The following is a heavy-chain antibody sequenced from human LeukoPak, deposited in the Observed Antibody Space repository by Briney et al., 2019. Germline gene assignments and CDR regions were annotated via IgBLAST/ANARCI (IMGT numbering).Heavy chain of an antibody. Sequence: SVKVSCKASGGTFSSYTISWVRQAPGQGLEWMGRIIPILGIANYAQKFQGRVTITADKSTSTAYMELSSLRSEDTAVYYCARETVVVIAPDAFDIWGQGTMVTVSS. V-gene: IGHV1-69*04. J-gene: IGHJ3*02. CDR2: IIPILGIA. D-gene: IGHD2-21*01. CDR3: ARETVVVIAPDAFDI. CDR1: GGTFSSYT.